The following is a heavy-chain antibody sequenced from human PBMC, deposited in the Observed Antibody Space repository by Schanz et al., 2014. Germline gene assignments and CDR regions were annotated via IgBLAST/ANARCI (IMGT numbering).Heavy chain of an antibody. J-gene: IGHJ4*02. CDR3: AKDPSHGDYDYYFDY. CDR1: GFTFSSYA. V-gene: IGHV3-23*01. Sequence: EVQLLESGGGLVQPGGSLRLSCAASGFTFSSYAMSWVRQAPGKGLEWVSALSGSGGSTYYADSVKGRFTISRDNSKNSLYLQMNSLRAEDTAVYYCAKDPSHGDYDYYFDYWGQGTLXTVSS. CDR2: LSGSGGST. D-gene: IGHD3-22*01.